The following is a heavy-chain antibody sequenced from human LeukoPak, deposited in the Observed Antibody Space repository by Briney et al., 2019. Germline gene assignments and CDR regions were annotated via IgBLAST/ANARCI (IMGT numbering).Heavy chain of an antibody. D-gene: IGHD3-3*01. CDR1: EFTFSSYS. V-gene: IGHV3-48*04. CDR2: ITNSGNSK. Sequence: PGGSLRLSCAASEFTFSSYSMNWVRQAPGKGLEWVSYITNSGNSKSYADSVKGRFTISRDIAKNTLYLQMNSLRAEDTGVYYCAKDHYWSIDYWGRGTLVTVSS. CDR3: AKDHYWSIDY. J-gene: IGHJ4*02.